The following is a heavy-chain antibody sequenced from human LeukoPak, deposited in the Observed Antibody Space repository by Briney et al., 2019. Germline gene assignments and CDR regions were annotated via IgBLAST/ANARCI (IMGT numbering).Heavy chain of an antibody. D-gene: IGHD4-17*01. Sequence: PGGSLRLSCAASGFTFSSYAMSWVRQAPGKGLEWVSAISGSGGSTYYADSVKGRFTISRDNSKNTLYLQMNSLGAEDTAVYYCEKDLGTVTTCYFQHWGQGTLVTVSS. CDR1: GFTFSSYA. CDR2: ISGSGGST. CDR3: EKDLGTVTTCYFQH. V-gene: IGHV3-23*01. J-gene: IGHJ1*01.